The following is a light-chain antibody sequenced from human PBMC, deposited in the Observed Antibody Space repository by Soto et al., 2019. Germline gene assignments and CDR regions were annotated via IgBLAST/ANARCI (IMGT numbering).Light chain of an antibody. V-gene: IGLV2-18*02. CDR3: SSYTTSDTLV. J-gene: IGLJ2*01. CDR1: SSDVGTFKR. Sequence: QSALTQPPSVSGSPGQSVTISCTGSSSDVGTFKRVSWYQQSPGTAPKLMIYEVDNRPSGVPDRFSGLKSDNTASLTISGLQDEDAADYYCSSYTTSDTLVFGGGTKLTVL. CDR2: EVD.